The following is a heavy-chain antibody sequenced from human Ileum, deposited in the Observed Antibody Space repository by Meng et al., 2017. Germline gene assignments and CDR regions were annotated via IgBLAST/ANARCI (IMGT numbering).Heavy chain of an antibody. CDR3: TTFYAGY. D-gene: IGHD3-16*01. CDR1: GFTFSDRW. CDR2: IQSKADGGTT. Sequence: VKLVEAGGGFVNPGGSLRLSCAASGFTFSDRWMTWVRQAPGKGLEWVGHIQSKADGGTTDYAAPVKGRFTISRDDSKSSLYLQMNSLKTEDTAVYYCTTFYAGYWGQGTLVTVSS. J-gene: IGHJ4*02. V-gene: IGHV3-15*01.